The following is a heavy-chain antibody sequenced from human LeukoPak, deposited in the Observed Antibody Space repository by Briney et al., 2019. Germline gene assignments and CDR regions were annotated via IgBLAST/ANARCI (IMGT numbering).Heavy chain of an antibody. CDR3: TRDTSYYDSSGYYYYY. Sequence: GGSLRLSCTASGFTLGDYAMSWVRQAPGKGLEWVGFIRSKAYGGTTEYAASVKGRFTISRDDSKSIAYLQMNSLKTEDTAVYYCTRDTSYYDSSGYYYYYWGQGTLVTVSS. V-gene: IGHV3-49*04. J-gene: IGHJ4*02. CDR1: GFTLGDYA. D-gene: IGHD3-22*01. CDR2: IRSKAYGGTT.